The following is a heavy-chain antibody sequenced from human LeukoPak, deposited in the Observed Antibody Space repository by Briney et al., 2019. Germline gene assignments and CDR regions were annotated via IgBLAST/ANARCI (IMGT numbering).Heavy chain of an antibody. CDR3: ARDEFY. J-gene: IGHJ4*02. Sequence: PGGSLRLSCAASGFTFSSYAMHWVRQAPGKGLEWVAVISYDGSNKYYADSVKGRFTISRDNSKNTLYLQMNSLRAEDTAVYYCARDEFYCGQGTLVTVSS. CDR1: GFTFSSYA. CDR2: ISYDGSNK. V-gene: IGHV3-30-3*01.